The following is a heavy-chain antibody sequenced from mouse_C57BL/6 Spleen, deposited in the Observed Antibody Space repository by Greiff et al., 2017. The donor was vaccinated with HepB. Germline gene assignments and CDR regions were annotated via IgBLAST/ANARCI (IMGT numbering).Heavy chain of an antibody. CDR2: INPSSGYT. CDR1: GYTFTSYW. J-gene: IGHJ1*03. D-gene: IGHD1-1*01. V-gene: IGHV1-7*01. CDR3: ASGLSTRYFDV. Sequence: QVQLKQSGAELAKPGASVKLSCKASGYTFTSYWMHWVKQRPGQGLEWIGYINPSSGYTKYNQKFKDKATLTADKSSSTAYMQLSSLTYEDSAVYYCASGLSTRYFDVWGTGTTVTVSS.